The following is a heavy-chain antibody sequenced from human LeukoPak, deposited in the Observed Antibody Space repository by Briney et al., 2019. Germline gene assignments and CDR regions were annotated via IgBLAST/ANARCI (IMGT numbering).Heavy chain of an antibody. CDR3: ARGPPLFDP. V-gene: IGHV3-23*01. Sequence: GGSLRLSCAASGFTFSTYAMSWVRQAPGEGLEWVSGISNNGDSAYYADSVKGRFTISRDNAKNSLYLQMNSLRAEDTAVYYCARGPPLFDPWGQGTLVTVSS. CDR2: ISNNGDSA. J-gene: IGHJ5*02. CDR1: GFTFSTYA.